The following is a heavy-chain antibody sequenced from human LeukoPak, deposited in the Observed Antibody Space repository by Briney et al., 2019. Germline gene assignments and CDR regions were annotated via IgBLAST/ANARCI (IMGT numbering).Heavy chain of an antibody. Sequence: GASVKVSCKASGYTFTSYDINWVRQATGQGLEWMGWMNPNSGNTGYAQKFQGRVTMTRNTSISTAYMELSSLRSEDTAVYYCARGRSRVRGVIIYYYYMDVWGKGTTVTVSS. D-gene: IGHD3-10*01. CDR1: GYTFTSYD. V-gene: IGHV1-8*01. CDR3: ARGRSRVRGVIIYYYYMDV. CDR2: MNPNSGNT. J-gene: IGHJ6*03.